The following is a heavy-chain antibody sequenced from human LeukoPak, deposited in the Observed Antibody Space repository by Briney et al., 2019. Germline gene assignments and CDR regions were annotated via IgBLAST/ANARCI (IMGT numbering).Heavy chain of an antibody. J-gene: IGHJ4*01. CDR3: VRDFSGESGYGGY. D-gene: IGHD5-12*01. Sequence: PGGCLRLSCATSGFIYKDYAMNWVRQAPGKGLEWVASISPRGTYKFYADPIKGRFTISRDDAEKSLYLQMNSLRAEDTALYFCVRDFSGESGYGGYWGQGTQVTVSA. CDR2: ISPRGTYK. V-gene: IGHV3-21*01. CDR1: GFIYKDYA.